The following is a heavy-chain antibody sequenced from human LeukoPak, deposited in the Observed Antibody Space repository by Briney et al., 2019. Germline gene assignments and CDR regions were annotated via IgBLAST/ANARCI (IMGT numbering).Heavy chain of an antibody. D-gene: IGHD1-14*01. CDR1: GFTFDDYA. CDR2: ISWNSGSI. V-gene: IGHV3-9*01. CDR3: ARDPNLYYYYGMDV. J-gene: IGHJ6*02. Sequence: GGSLRLSCAASGFTFDDYAMHWVRQAPGKGLEWVSGISWNSGSIGYADSVKGRFTISRDNAKNSLYLQMNSLRAEDTAVYYCARDPNLYYYYGMDVWGQGTTVTVSS.